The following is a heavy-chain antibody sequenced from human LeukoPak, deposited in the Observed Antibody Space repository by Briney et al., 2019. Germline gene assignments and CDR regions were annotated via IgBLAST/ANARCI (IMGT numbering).Heavy chain of an antibody. CDR2: FDPEDAKT. CDR1: GYTLTELP. D-gene: IGHD3-10*01. J-gene: IGHJ4*02. Sequence: ASVKVSCKVSGYTLTELPIHWVRQAPGKGLEWMGGFDPEDAKTIYAQKFQGRLTMTKDPSTDTAYMDLTSLTSEDTAVYYCGRGFSIDCWGQGTLVTVSS. CDR3: GRGFSIDC. V-gene: IGHV1-24*01.